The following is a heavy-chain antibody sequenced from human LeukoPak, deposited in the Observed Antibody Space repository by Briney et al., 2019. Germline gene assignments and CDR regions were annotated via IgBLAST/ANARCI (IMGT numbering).Heavy chain of an antibody. Sequence: KPSQTLSLTCTVSGGSISSGGYYWSWIRQHPGQGLEWIGYIYYSGSTYDNPSLKSRVTISVDTSNNQFSLKLSSVTDADTDVYYCARQGMSGWYLNVYFDYWGEGTLVTVSS. V-gene: IGHV4-31*03. CDR1: GGSISSGGYY. CDR3: ARQGMSGWYLNVYFDY. CDR2: IYYSGST. D-gene: IGHD6-19*01. J-gene: IGHJ4*02.